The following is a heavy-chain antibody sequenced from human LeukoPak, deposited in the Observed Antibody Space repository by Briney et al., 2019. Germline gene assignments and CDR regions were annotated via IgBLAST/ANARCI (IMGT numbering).Heavy chain of an antibody. CDR2: INPNSGGT. J-gene: IGHJ4*02. V-gene: IGHV1-2*02. D-gene: IGHD3-3*01. Sequence: GASVKISCKASGYTFTGHYMHWVRQAPGQGLEWMGWINPNSGGTNYAQKFQGRVTMTRDTSISTAYMELSRLRSDDTAVYYCASSTVRFLEWLLNYWGQGTLVTVSS. CDR1: GYTFTGHY. CDR3: ASSTVRFLEWLLNY.